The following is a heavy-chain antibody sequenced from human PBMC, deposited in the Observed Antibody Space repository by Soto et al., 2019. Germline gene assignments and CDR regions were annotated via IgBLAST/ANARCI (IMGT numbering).Heavy chain of an antibody. V-gene: IGHV4-59*01. CDR1: GGPISSYY. J-gene: IGHJ3*02. CDR3: ARYSGSSSWYGFGAFDI. D-gene: IGHD6-13*01. CDR2: IYYSGST. Sequence: SDTLSLTCTVSGGPISSYYWSWIRQPPGKGLEWIGYIYYSGSTNYNPSLKSRVTISVDTSKNQFSLKLSSVTAADTAVYYCARYSGSSSWYGFGAFDIWGQGTMVTVS.